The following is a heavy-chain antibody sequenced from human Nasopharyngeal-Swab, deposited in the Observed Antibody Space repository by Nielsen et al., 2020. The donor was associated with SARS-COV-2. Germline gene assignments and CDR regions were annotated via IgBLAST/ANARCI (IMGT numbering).Heavy chain of an antibody. J-gene: IGHJ6*02. CDR3: APFWSGYYDYYYGMDV. CDR1: GFTFSDYY. Sequence: GESLKISCAASGFTFSDYYMSWIRQARGKGLEWVSYISSSGSTIYYADSVKGRFTISRDNAKNSLYLQMNSLRAEDTAVYYCAPFWSGYYDYYYGMDVWGQGTTVTVSS. D-gene: IGHD3-3*01. CDR2: ISSSGSTI. V-gene: IGHV3-11*01.